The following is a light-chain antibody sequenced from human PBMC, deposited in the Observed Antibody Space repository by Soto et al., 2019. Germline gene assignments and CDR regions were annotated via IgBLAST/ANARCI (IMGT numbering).Light chain of an antibody. J-gene: IGLJ1*01. CDR3: QSYDSSMRGSGD. CDR1: SSNIGAGYD. CDR2: GNS. Sequence: HSALTQPPSVSGAPGQRVTISCTGSSSNIGAGYDVHWYQQLPGTAPKLLIYGNSNRPSGVPDRFSGSQSGTSASLAITWVQAEDEADYYSQSYDSSMRGSGDFVTGTKVTVL. V-gene: IGLV1-40*01.